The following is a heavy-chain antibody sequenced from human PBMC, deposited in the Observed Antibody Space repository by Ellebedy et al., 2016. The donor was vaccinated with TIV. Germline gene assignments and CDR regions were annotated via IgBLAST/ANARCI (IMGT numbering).Heavy chain of an antibody. CDR2: INPDSGGT. V-gene: IGHV1-2*06. D-gene: IGHD3-10*01. CDR3: ARIWRGFGEPALAF. J-gene: IGHJ4*02. Sequence: AASVKVSCKASGYIFTGYYMHWVRLAPGQGLEWMGRINPDSGGTNYAQNFQGRVTMTRDTSISTVYMELSSLRSDDTAVYYCARIWRGFGEPALAFWGQGTLATVSS. CDR1: GYIFTGYY.